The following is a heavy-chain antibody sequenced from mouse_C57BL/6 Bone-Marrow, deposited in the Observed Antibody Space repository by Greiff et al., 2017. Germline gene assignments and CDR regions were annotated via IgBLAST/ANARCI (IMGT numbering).Heavy chain of an antibody. Sequence: QVHVKQSGAELVKPGASVKLSCKASGYTFTSYWMHWVKQRPGRGLEWIGRIDPNSGGTKYNEKFKSKATLTVDKPSSTAYMQLSSLTSEDSAVYYCARVYYDYLYYAMDYWGQGTSVTVSS. CDR1: GYTFTSYW. J-gene: IGHJ4*01. CDR2: IDPNSGGT. V-gene: IGHV1-72*01. D-gene: IGHD2-4*01. CDR3: ARVYYDYLYYAMDY.